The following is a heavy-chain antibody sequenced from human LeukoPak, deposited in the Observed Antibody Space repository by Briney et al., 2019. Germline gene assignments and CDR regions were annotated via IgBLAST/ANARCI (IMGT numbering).Heavy chain of an antibody. D-gene: IGHD7-27*01. CDR1: GGSLSSGSYY. J-gene: IGHJ3*02. CDR3: ARDRTGDDAFDI. V-gene: IGHV4-61*01. CDR2: IYYSGST. Sequence: SETLSLTCTVSGGSLSSGSYYWSSIRQPPGKGLEWIGYIYYSGSTNYNPSLKSRVTISVDTSKNQFSLKLSSVTAADTAVYYCARDRTGDDAFDIWGQGTMVTVSS.